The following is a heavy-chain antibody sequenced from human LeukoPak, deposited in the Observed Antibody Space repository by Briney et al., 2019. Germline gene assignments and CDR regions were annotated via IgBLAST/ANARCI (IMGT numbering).Heavy chain of an antibody. V-gene: IGHV4-59*01. D-gene: IGHD6-13*01. CDR1: GGSISSYY. J-gene: IGHJ4*02. Sequence: SETLSLTCTVSGGSISSYYWSWIRQPPGKGLEWIGHIYHSGSTNYNPSLRGRVTISGDTSKNQFSLKLNSVTTADTAVYYCASSSSWYRYFDSWGQGTLVTVSS. CDR3: ASSSSWYRYFDS. CDR2: IYHSGST.